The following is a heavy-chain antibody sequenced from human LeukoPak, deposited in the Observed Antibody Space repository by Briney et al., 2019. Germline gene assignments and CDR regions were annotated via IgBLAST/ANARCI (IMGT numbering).Heavy chain of an antibody. Sequence: PSETLSLTCTVSGGSISFYYWSWIRQPPGKGLEWIGYIYYSGSAHYNPSLKSRVTISIDTSKNQFSLKLSPMTAADTAVYYCARSSLAGGFDSWGQGTLVTVSS. V-gene: IGHV4-59*01. CDR3: ARSSLAGGFDS. CDR1: GGSISFYY. CDR2: IYYSGSA. J-gene: IGHJ4*02. D-gene: IGHD6-19*01.